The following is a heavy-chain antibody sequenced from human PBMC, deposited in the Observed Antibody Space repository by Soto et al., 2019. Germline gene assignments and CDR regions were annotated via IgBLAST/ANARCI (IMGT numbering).Heavy chain of an antibody. J-gene: IGHJ6*02. CDR2: IIPIFDKP. Sequence: QVHLVQSGAEVKKPGSSVKVSCEASGGSFYNYAVTWVRQAPGQGLEWVGSIIPIFDKPNFAQKFQGRLTLTADKSTSIDYMELNSLTSGDTAVYYCARRTGLAARLASPAYYGLDVWGQGTTVIVSS. CDR1: GGSFYNYA. D-gene: IGHD6-6*01. V-gene: IGHV1-69*06. CDR3: ARRTGLAARLASPAYYGLDV.